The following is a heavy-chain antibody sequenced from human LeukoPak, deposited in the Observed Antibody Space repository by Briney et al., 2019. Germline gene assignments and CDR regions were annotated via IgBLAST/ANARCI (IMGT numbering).Heavy chain of an antibody. D-gene: IGHD4-17*01. Sequence: GGSLRLSCAASGFTVSSNYMSWVRQAPGKGLEWVSVIYSGGSTYYADSVKGRFTISRDNSKNTLYLQMNSLRAEDTAVYYCARVGLDYGDYGPLDYWGQGTLVTVSS. J-gene: IGHJ4*02. CDR1: GFTVSSNY. CDR3: ARVGLDYGDYGPLDY. V-gene: IGHV3-53*01. CDR2: IYSGGST.